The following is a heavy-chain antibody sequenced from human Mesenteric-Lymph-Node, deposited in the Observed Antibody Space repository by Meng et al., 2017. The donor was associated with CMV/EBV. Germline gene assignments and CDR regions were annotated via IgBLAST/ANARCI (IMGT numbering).Heavy chain of an antibody. Sequence: GESLKISCAASGFTFSSHAMHWIRQAPGKGLEWVAVISYDGNSKYSADSVEGRFTISRDNSKNTLYLQMNSLRAEDTAVYYCARVEMATIFSFDYWGQGTLVTVSS. CDR3: ARVEMATIFSFDY. CDR1: GFTFSSHA. V-gene: IGHV3-30-3*01. J-gene: IGHJ4*02. D-gene: IGHD5-24*01. CDR2: ISYDGNSK.